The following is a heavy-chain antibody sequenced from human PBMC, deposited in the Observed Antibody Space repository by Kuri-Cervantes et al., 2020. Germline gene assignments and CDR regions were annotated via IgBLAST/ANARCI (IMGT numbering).Heavy chain of an antibody. V-gene: IGHV4-30-4*02. Sequence: SETLSLTCTVSGGSISSGDYYWSWIRQPPGKGLEWIGYIYYSGSTYYNPSLKSRVTISVDTSKKQFSLKLSSVTAADTAVYYCARDLPRGGGGPWFDPWGQGTLVTVSS. CDR1: GGSISSGDYY. D-gene: IGHD2-15*01. J-gene: IGHJ5*02. CDR2: IYYSGST. CDR3: ARDLPRGGGGPWFDP.